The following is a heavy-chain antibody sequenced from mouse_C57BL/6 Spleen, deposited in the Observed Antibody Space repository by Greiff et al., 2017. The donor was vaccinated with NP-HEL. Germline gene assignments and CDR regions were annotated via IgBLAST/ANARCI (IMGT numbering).Heavy chain of an antibody. CDR3: ARPYYDYDRDYFDY. CDR1: GYTFTDYY. CDR2: INPYNGGT. Sequence: EVKLQESGPVLVKPGASVKMSCKASGYTFTDYYMNWVKQSHGKSLEWIGVINPYNGGTSYNQKFKGKATLTVDKSSSTAYMELNSLTSEDSAVYYCARPYYDYDRDYFDYWGQGTTLTVSS. D-gene: IGHD2-4*01. V-gene: IGHV1-19*01. J-gene: IGHJ2*01.